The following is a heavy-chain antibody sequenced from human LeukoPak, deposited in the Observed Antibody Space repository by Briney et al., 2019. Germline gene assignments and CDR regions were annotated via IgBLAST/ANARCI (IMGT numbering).Heavy chain of an antibody. D-gene: IGHD2-2*02. J-gene: IGHJ4*02. Sequence: GGSLRLSCAASGFNLGGNAMAWVRQAPGKGLEWVSAISGSGGSTYYADSVKGRFTISRDNSKNTLCLQMNSLRAEDTAVYYCANDLTPAAIFFAFDYWGQGTLVTVSS. CDR2: ISGSGGST. V-gene: IGHV3-23*01. CDR1: GFNLGGNA. CDR3: ANDLTPAAIFFAFDY.